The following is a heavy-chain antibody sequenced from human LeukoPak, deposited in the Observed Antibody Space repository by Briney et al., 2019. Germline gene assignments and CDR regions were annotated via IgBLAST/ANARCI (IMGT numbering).Heavy chain of an antibody. CDR1: GYTFTTYW. J-gene: IGHJ4*02. CDR3: VCDRGNFDSFDF. V-gene: IGHV5-51*01. Sequence: GESLKISCKGSGYTFTTYWIGWVRQMPGKGLEWMGLIYPGNSDTRYSPSLHGQVTISADKSISTAYLQWSSLKASDTAVYYCVCDRGNFDSFDFWGQGTLVTVSS. CDR2: IYPGNSDT. D-gene: IGHD1-7*01.